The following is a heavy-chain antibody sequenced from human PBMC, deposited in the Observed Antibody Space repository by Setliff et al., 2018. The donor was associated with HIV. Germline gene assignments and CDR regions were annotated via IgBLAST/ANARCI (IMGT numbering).Heavy chain of an antibody. CDR1: GYTFSSYD. J-gene: IGHJ4*02. CDR3: ARANVPYSNFWSFSYSLPYYFDY. V-gene: IGHV1-8*02. D-gene: IGHD3-3*01. CDR2: MNPNSGNT. Sequence: GASVKVSCKASGYTFSSYDINWVRQATGQGLEWMGWMNPNSGNTGYAQKFQGRLTMTTDTSTSTAYMELRGLRSDDTAVYYCARANVPYSNFWSFSYSLPYYFDYWGQGTLVTVSS.